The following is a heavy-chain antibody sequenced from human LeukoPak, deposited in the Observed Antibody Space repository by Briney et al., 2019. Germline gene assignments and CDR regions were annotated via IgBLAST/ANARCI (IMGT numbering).Heavy chain of an antibody. Sequence: PGGSLRLSCAASGFTFSSYAIHWVRQAPGKGLEWVAVISYDGSNKYYADSVKGRFTISRDNSKNTLYLQMSSLRAEDTAVYYCARVASITFGGVMVIDEYFQHWGQGTLVTVPS. CDR3: ARVASITFGGVMVIDEYFQH. D-gene: IGHD3-16*01. CDR2: ISYDGSNK. CDR1: GFTFSSYA. V-gene: IGHV3-30-3*01. J-gene: IGHJ1*01.